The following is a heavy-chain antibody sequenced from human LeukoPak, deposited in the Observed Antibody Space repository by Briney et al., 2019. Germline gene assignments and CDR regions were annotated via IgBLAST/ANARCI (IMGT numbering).Heavy chain of an antibody. V-gene: IGHV4-31*03. CDR3: ARAGPVNYFDY. J-gene: IGHJ4*02. Sequence: SETLSLTCTVSGGSISSDGYYWSWIRQHPGKGLEWIGYIYYNWITYYNPSLKSRVTMSLDTSKNQFSLKLSSATAADTAVFYCARAGPVNYFDYWGQGTLVTVSS. CDR2: IYYNWIT. CDR1: GGSISSDGYY. D-gene: IGHD6-19*01.